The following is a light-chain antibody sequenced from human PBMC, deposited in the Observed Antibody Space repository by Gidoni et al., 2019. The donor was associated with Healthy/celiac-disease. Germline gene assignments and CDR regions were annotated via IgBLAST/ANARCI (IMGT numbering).Light chain of an antibody. CDR3: GSWDNTLSVYV. CDR2: ENS. V-gene: IGLV1-51*01. Sequence: QSLLTQPPSVSAAPGQKVTISCSGRTSNIGYNPVSWYPHPPGTAPKLLIHENSQRTSWIPARFSASKSGTSATLGITGLQTGDEADYYCGSWDNTLSVYVFGTGTKVNVL. CDR1: TSNIGYNP. J-gene: IGLJ1*01.